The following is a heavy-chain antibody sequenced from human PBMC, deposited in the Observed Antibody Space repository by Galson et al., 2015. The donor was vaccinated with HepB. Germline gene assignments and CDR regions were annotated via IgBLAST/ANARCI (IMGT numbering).Heavy chain of an antibody. Sequence: SVKVSCKASGYTFTGYYMHWARQAPGQGLEWMGWINPNSGGTNYAQKFQGRVTMTRDTSISTAYMELSRLRSDDTAVYYCARDQGSSWYLGFDPWGQGTLVTVSS. CDR2: INPNSGGT. CDR3: ARDQGSSWYLGFDP. V-gene: IGHV1-2*02. CDR1: GYTFTGYY. J-gene: IGHJ5*02. D-gene: IGHD6-13*01.